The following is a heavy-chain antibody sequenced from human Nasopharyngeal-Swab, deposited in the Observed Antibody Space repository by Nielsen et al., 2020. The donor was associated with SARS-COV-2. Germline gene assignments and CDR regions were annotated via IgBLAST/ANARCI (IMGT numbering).Heavy chain of an antibody. CDR2: INPSGGGT. J-gene: IGHJ4*02. CDR3: ARDLKVAAGSQFDY. D-gene: IGHD6-13*01. Sequence: WVRKAPGQGLEWMGLINPSGGGTSYAQKFQGRVTMTRDTSTSTVYMELSSLTSEDTAGYYCARDLKVAAGSQFDYWGQGTLVTVSS. V-gene: IGHV1-46*01.